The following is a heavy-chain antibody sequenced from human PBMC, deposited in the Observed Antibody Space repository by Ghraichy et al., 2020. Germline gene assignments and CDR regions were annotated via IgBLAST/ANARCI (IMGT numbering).Heavy chain of an antibody. J-gene: IGHJ6*03. CDR1: GGSFSGYY. V-gene: IGHV4-34*01. CDR2: INHSGST. CDR3: TRGGYCSGGSCYSMDV. D-gene: IGHD2-15*01. Sequence: ESLNISCAVYGGSFSGYYWSWIRQPPGKGLEWIGEINHSGSTNYNPSLKSRVTISVDTSKNQFSLKLSSVTAADTAVYYCTRGGYCSGGSCYSMDVWGKGTTVTVSS.